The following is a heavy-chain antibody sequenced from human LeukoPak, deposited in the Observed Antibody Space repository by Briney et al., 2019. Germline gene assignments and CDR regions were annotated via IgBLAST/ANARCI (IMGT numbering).Heavy chain of an antibody. CDR1: GYTFTSYA. V-gene: IGHV7-4-1*02. Sequence: ASVKVSCKASGYTFTSYAMNWVRQAPGQGLEWMGWINTNTGNPTHAQGFTGRFVFSLDTSVSTAYLQISSLKAEDTAVYYCARLTSQWLVPGIGYAFDIWGQGTMVTVSS. CDR2: INTNTGNP. J-gene: IGHJ3*02. CDR3: ARLTSQWLVPGIGYAFDI. D-gene: IGHD6-19*01.